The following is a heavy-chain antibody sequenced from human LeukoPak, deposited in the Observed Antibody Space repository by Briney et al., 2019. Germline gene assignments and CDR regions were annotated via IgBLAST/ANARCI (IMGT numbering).Heavy chain of an antibody. CDR1: GGSFSGYY. V-gene: IGHV4-34*01. D-gene: IGHD1-14*01. J-gene: IGHJ5*02. Sequence: SETLSLTCAVYGGSFSGYYWSWIRQPPGKGLEWIGEINHSGGTNYNPSLKSRVTISVDTSKNQFSLKLSSVTAADTAVYYCARGKPGNPRSEWFDPWGQGTLVTVSS. CDR3: ARGKPGNPRSEWFDP. CDR2: INHSGGT.